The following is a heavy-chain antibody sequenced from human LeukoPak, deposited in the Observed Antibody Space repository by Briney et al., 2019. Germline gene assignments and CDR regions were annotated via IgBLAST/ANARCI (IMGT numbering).Heavy chain of an antibody. CDR3: AQSSPVAVAWK. D-gene: IGHD6-19*01. V-gene: IGHV4-34*01. CDR2: INHSGST. J-gene: IGHJ4*02. CDR1: GGSFSGYY. Sequence: PSETLSLTCAVYGGSFSGYYWSWIRQPPGKGLEWIGEINHSGSTNYNPSLKSRVTISVDTSKNQFSLKLSSVTAADTAVYYCAQSSPVAVAWKWGRGTLVTVSS.